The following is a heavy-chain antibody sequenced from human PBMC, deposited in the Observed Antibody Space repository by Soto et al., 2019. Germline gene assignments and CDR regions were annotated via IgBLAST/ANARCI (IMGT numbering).Heavy chain of an antibody. CDR2: IYYSGST. V-gene: IGHV4-31*03. Sequence: QVQLQESGPGLVKPSQTLSLTCTVSGGSISSGGYYWSWIRQHPGKGLEWIGYIYYSGSTYYNPSLKSRVTISVDTSKTQFTLKLSSVTAADTAVYYCESKRYYYDSSGYYFYYFDYWGQGTLVTVSS. CDR3: ESKRYYYDSSGYYFYYFDY. CDR1: GGSISSGGYY. D-gene: IGHD3-22*01. J-gene: IGHJ4*02.